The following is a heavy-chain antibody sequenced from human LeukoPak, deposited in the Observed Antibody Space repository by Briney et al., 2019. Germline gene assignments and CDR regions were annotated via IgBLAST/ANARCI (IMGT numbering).Heavy chain of an antibody. CDR2: FDPEDGET. Sequence: ASVKVSCKASGYTFTGYYMHWVRQAPGQGLEWMGGFDPEDGETIYAQKFQGRVTMTEDTSTDTAYMELSSLRSEDTAVYYCATVITMVRGVIIYHNWFDPWGQGTLVTVSS. D-gene: IGHD3-10*01. V-gene: IGHV1-24*01. J-gene: IGHJ5*02. CDR1: GYTFTGYY. CDR3: ATVITMVRGVIIYHNWFDP.